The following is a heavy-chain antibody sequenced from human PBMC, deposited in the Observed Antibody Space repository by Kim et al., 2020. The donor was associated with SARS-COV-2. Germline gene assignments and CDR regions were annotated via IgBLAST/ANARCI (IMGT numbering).Heavy chain of an antibody. CDR3: ARGMGDY. J-gene: IGHJ4*02. CDR2: DCTIK. V-gene: IGHV3-74*01. Sequence: DCTIKGYADSVKGRFTIYRDNDKNTLYLQMNNLRDEDTAVYYCARGMGDYWGQGTLVSVSS.